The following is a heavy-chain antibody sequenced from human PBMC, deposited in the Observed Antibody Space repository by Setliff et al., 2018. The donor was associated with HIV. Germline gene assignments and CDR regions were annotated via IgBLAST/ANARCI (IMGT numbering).Heavy chain of an antibody. Sequence: SETLSLTCMVSGAPISSYYWNWIRQHPGKGLECIGYIYHSGYSNSQPSLASRLTISVDTSKNQISLKLSSVTAADTAVYYCARDNAYYSGSGSHRYYAMDVWGRGTTVTVS. CDR2: IYHSGYS. D-gene: IGHD3-10*01. J-gene: IGHJ6*02. CDR1: GAPISSYY. CDR3: ARDNAYYSGSGSHRYYAMDV. V-gene: IGHV4-59*12.